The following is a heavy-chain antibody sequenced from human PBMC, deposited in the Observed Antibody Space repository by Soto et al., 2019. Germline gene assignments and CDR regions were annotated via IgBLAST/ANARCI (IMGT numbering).Heavy chain of an antibody. Sequence: SLKVSCKASGGTFSSYTISWVRQAPGQGLEWMGRIIPILGIANYAQKFQGRVTITADKSTSTAYMELSSLRSDDTAVYYCARVRHDFWSGYDYLNYYYGMDVWGQGTTVTVSS. CDR2: IIPILGIA. J-gene: IGHJ6*02. D-gene: IGHD3-3*01. CDR1: GGTFSSYT. CDR3: ARVRHDFWSGYDYLNYYYGMDV. V-gene: IGHV1-69*02.